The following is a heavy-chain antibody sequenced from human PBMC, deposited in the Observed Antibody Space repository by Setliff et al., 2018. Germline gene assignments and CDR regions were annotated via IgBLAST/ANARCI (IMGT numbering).Heavy chain of an antibody. CDR3: ASGVPNYDFWSGYYTGSYWFDP. CDR2: IYYSGST. Sequence: SETLSLTCTVSGGSISSYYWSWIRQPPGKRLEWIGYIYYSGSTNYNPSLKSRVTISVDTSKNQFSLKLSSVTAADTAVYYCASGVPNYDFWSGYYTGSYWFDPWGQGTLVTVSS. V-gene: IGHV4-59*01. CDR1: GGSISSYY. D-gene: IGHD3-3*01. J-gene: IGHJ5*02.